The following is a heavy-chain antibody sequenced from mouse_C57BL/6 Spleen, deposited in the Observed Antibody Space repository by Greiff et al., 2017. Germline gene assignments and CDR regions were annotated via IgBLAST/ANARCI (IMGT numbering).Heavy chain of an antibody. J-gene: IGHJ2*01. CDR2: ISSGSSTI. CDR3: ARTGTFDY. Sequence: EVMLVESGGGLVKPGGSLKLSCAASGFTFSDYGMHWVRQAPEKGLEWVAYISSGSSTIYYADTVKGRFTISRDNAKNTLFLQMTGLRSEDTAIYYCARTGTFDYWGQGTTLTVSA. V-gene: IGHV5-17*01. CDR1: GFTFSDYG. D-gene: IGHD4-1*01.